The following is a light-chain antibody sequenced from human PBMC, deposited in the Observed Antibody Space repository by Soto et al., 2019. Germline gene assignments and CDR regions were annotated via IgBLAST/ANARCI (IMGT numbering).Light chain of an antibody. CDR1: QSISSY. Sequence: DIQMTQSPSSLSASVGDRVTITCRASQSISSYLNWYQQKPGKAPKLLIYAASSLQSGVPSRFSGSGSVTDFTLTISSLQPEDFATYYCQHSYSTPWTFGQGTKVEIK. CDR2: AAS. V-gene: IGKV1-39*01. J-gene: IGKJ1*01. CDR3: QHSYSTPWT.